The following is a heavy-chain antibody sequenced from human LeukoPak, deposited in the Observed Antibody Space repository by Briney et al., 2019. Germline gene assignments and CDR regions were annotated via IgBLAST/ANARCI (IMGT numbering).Heavy chain of an antibody. CDR3: ARGYPGPQNYYYYMDV. J-gene: IGHJ6*03. D-gene: IGHD1-1*01. V-gene: IGHV3-30*01. CDR1: GFTFSSYA. Sequence: PGRSLRLTCAASGFTFSSYAMHWVRQAPGKGLEWVAVISYDGSNKYYADSVKGRFTISRDNSKNTLYLQMNSLRAEDTAVYYCARGYPGPQNYYYYMDVWGKGTTVTVSS. CDR2: ISYDGSNK.